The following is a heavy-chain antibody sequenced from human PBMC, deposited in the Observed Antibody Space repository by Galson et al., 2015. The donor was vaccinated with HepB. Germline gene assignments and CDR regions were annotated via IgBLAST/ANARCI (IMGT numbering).Heavy chain of an antibody. D-gene: IGHD6-6*01. CDR1: GYTFTGYY. CDR3: ARDLPPIAARVWFDP. V-gene: IGHV1-2*02. Sequence: SVKVSCKASGYTFTGYYMHWVRQAPGQGLEWMGWINPNSGGTNYAQKFQGRVTMTRDTSISTAYMELSRLRSDDTAVYYCARDLPPIAARVWFDPWGQGTLVTVSS. CDR2: INPNSGGT. J-gene: IGHJ5*02.